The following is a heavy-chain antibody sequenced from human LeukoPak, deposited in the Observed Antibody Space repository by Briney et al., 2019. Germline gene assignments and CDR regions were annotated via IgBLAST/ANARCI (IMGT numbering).Heavy chain of an antibody. V-gene: IGHV4-34*01. CDR2: INHSGST. J-gene: IGHJ6*02. D-gene: IGHD1-14*01. CDR3: ASGGLPGAV. Sequence: SETLSLTCAVYGGSFSGYYWSWIRQPPGKGLEWIGEINHSGSTNYNPSLKSRVTITVDTSKNQFSLKLSSVTAADTAVYYCASGGLPGAVWGQGTTVTVSS. CDR1: GGSFSGYY.